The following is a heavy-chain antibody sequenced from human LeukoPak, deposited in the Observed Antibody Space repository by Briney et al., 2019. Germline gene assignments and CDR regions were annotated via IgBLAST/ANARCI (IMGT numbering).Heavy chain of an antibody. J-gene: IGHJ6*02. CDR3: AKEGTARRGYGMDV. CDR1: GFTFSSYA. D-gene: IGHD6-6*01. V-gene: IGHV3-23*01. CDR2: ISGSGGST. Sequence: PGGSLRLSCAASGFTFSSYAMSWVRQAPGKGLEGVSAISGSGGSTYYADSVKGRFTISRDNSKNTLYLQMNSLRAEDTAVYYCAKEGTARRGYGMDVWGQGTTVTVSS.